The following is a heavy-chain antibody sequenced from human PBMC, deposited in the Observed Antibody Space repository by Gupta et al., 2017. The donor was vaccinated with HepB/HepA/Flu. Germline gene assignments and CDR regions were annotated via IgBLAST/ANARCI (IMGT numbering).Heavy chain of an antibody. Sequence: QVQLQESGPGLVKPSGTLSLTCAVSGGSISSSHWWRWVRQLPGKGLEWIGESYHSGSTTYDPSLKNRVTISVDKSKNQFSLKLRSVTAADTAVYYCARRKAVAGHFDYWGQGTLVTVSS. CDR3: ARRKAVAGHFDY. D-gene: IGHD6-19*01. J-gene: IGHJ4*02. V-gene: IGHV4-4*02. CDR2: SYHSGST. CDR1: GGSISSSHW.